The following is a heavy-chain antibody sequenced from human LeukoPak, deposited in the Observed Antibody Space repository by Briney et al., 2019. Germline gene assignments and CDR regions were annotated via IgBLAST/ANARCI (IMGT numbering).Heavy chain of an antibody. D-gene: IGHD3-22*01. J-gene: IGHJ4*02. CDR2: ISWNSGSI. CDR3: AKSRVSGYRHPFDY. CDR1: GFTFDDYA. V-gene: IGHV3-9*01. Sequence: PGRSLRLYCAASGFTFDDYAMHWVRQAPGKGLEWVSGISWNSGSIGYADSVKGRFTISRDNAKNSLYLQMNSLRAEDTALYYCAKSRVSGYRHPFDYWGQGTLVTVSS.